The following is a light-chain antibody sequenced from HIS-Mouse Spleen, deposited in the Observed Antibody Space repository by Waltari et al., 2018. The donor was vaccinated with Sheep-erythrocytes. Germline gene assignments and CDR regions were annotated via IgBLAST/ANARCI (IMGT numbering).Light chain of an antibody. Sequence: DIQMTQSPSTLSASVGDRVTIPCRASQSISSWLAWYQQKPGKAPKLLIYKASSLESGVPSRFSGSGSGTEFTLTISSLQPVDFATYYCQQYNSYSRTFGQGTKLEIK. CDR1: QSISSW. CDR2: KAS. J-gene: IGKJ2*01. V-gene: IGKV1-5*03. CDR3: QQYNSYSRT.